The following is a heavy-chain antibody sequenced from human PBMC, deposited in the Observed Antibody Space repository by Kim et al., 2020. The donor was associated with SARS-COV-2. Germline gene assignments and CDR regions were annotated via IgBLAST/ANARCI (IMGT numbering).Heavy chain of an antibody. CDR3: AVIPEGKYSGPYYYGMDV. CDR2: IDPSDSYT. CDR1: GYSFTSYW. D-gene: IGHD1-26*01. Sequence: GESLKISCKGSGYSFTSYWISWVRQMPGKGLEWMGRIDPSDSYTNYSPSFQGHVTISADKSISTAYLQWSSLKASDTAMYYCAVIPEGKYSGPYYYGMDVWGQGTTVTVSS. V-gene: IGHV5-10-1*01. J-gene: IGHJ6*02.